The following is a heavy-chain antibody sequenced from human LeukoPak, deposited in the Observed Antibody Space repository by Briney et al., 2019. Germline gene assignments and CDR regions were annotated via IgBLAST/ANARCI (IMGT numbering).Heavy chain of an antibody. V-gene: IGHV3-21*01. CDR3: ARDLAQWLVQN. Sequence: GGSLRLSCAASGFTFSSYWMSWVRQAPGKGLGWVSFIYSGTIHYSDSVKGRFTISRDNAKNSLYLQMNSLRAEDTAVYYCARDLAQWLVQNWGQGTLVTVSS. CDR1: GFTFSSYW. CDR2: IYSGTI. D-gene: IGHD6-19*01. J-gene: IGHJ4*02.